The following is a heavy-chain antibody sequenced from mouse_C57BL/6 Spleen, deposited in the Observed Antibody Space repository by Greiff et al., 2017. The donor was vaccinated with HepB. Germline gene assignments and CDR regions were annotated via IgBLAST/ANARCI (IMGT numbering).Heavy chain of an antibody. Sequence: EVKLMESGGGLVKPGGSLKLSCAASGFTFSDYGMHWVRQAPEKGLEWVAYISTGSGTIYYAETLKGRFTMSGDHAKSTLFLQLTSLRSEDTAMYYCARGNYKGYYAMDYWGQGTSVTVSS. CDR3: ARGNYKGYYAMDY. D-gene: IGHD2-1*01. CDR1: GFTFSDYG. V-gene: IGHV5-17*01. CDR2: ISTGSGTI. J-gene: IGHJ4*01.